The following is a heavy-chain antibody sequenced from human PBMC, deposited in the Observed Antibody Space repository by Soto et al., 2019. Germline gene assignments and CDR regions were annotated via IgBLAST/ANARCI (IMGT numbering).Heavy chain of an antibody. V-gene: IGHV3-30*18. Sequence: PGGSLRLSCAASGFTFSSYGMHWVRQAPGKGLEWVAVISYDGSNKYYADSVKGRFTISRDNSKNTLYLQMNSLRAEDTAVYYCAKQYYYDSSGYPLGPWGQGTLVTVSS. CDR1: GFTFSSYG. J-gene: IGHJ5*02. CDR3: AKQYYYDSSGYPLGP. D-gene: IGHD3-22*01. CDR2: ISYDGSNK.